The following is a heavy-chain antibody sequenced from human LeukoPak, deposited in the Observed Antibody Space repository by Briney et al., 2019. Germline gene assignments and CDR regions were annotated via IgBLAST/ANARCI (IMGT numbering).Heavy chain of an antibody. CDR1: GSSLTVYY. J-gene: IGHJ5*02. Sequence: ASVKVSCKASGSSLTVYYMHWVRQAPGQGLEWMGWINGKTGDTRNTEKFQGRVTMTRDTSISTAYMELRSLRSDDSAVDYCARVGAVSGSYNWFDPWGQGTLVTVSS. CDR3: ARVGAVSGSYNWFDP. V-gene: IGHV1-2*02. CDR2: INGKTGDT. D-gene: IGHD3-16*01.